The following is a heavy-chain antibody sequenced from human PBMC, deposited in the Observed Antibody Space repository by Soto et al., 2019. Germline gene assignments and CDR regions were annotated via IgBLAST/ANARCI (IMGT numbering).Heavy chain of an antibody. J-gene: IGHJ4*02. V-gene: IGHV3-23*01. CDR3: AKVPQWVLLYHVWCFDY. CDR2: ISGSGDIT. CDR1: GFSFSNSA. D-gene: IGHD3-22*01. Sequence: EVQLLESGGGLVQPGGSLRLSCAVSGFSFSNSAMTWVRQAPGKGLEWVSGISGSGDITYNTDSVKGRFAISRDTSKNVFYLQMRSLRAEDTAVYYCAKVPQWVLLYHVWCFDYWGQGTLVTVSS.